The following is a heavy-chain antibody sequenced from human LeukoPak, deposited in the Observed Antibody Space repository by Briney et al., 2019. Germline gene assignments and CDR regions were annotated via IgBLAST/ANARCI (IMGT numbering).Heavy chain of an antibody. CDR2: IRSKANSYAT. J-gene: IGHJ3*02. D-gene: IGHD6-13*01. CDR1: GFTFSGSA. V-gene: IGHV3-73*01. Sequence: PGGSLRLSCAASGFTFSGSAMHWVRQASGKGLEWVGRIRSKANSYATAYAASVKGSFTSSRDDSKNTAYLQMNSLKTEDTAVYYCTSSSSSLYFDAFDIWGQGTVVTVSS. CDR3: TSSSSSLYFDAFDI.